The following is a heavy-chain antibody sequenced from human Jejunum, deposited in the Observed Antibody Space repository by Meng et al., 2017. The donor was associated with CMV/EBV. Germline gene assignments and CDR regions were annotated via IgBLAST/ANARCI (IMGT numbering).Heavy chain of an antibody. CDR3: ARDLYSGYINTPRRAFDI. V-gene: IGHV4-39*07. Sequence: SSSYYWGWIRQPPGKGLEWFGNIFYTGGTYYNPSLKSRVTMSVDTSKNQFSLKLSSVTAADTAMYFCARDLYSGYINTPRRAFDIWGQGTMVTVSS. CDR1: SSSYY. D-gene: IGHD5-12*01. CDR2: IFYTGGT. J-gene: IGHJ3*02.